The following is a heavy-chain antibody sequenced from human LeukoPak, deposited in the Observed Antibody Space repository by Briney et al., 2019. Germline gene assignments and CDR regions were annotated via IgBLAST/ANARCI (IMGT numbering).Heavy chain of an antibody. Sequence: SETLSLTCSVSGGSIRSYYWSWIRQPPGKGLEWIGYIYYSGSPNYNPSLNSRVTISMDTSKNRFSLKLTSVTAADTAVFYCARTTVTTSEYDAFDIWGQGTMVTVSS. CDR3: ARTTVTTSEYDAFDI. J-gene: IGHJ3*02. CDR1: GGSIRSYY. V-gene: IGHV4-59*01. CDR2: IYYSGSP. D-gene: IGHD4-17*01.